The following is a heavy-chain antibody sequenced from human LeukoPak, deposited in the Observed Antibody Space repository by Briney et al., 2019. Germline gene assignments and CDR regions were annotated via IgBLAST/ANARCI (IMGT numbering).Heavy chain of an antibody. CDR2: IYTSGST. Sequence: PSETLSLTCTVSGGSISSYYWSWIRQPAGKGLEWIGRIYTSGSTNYNPSLKSRVTMSVDTSKNQFSLKLSSVTAADTAVYYCAREFIVVVPPASRLYYYYMDVWGKGTTVTISS. CDR3: AREFIVVVPPASRLYYYYMDV. V-gene: IGHV4-4*07. D-gene: IGHD2-2*01. J-gene: IGHJ6*03. CDR1: GGSISSYY.